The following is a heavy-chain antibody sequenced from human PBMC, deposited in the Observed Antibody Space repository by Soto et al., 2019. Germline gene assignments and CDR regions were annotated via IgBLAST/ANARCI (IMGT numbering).Heavy chain of an antibody. Sequence: GGSLRLSCAASGFTFSSYAMGWVRQAPGKWLEWVSAISGSGGSTYYADSVKGRFTISRDNSKNTLYLQMNSLRAEDTAVYYCASQELLWFGELSKASYGMDVWGQGXTVTVYS. V-gene: IGHV3-23*01. J-gene: IGHJ6*02. D-gene: IGHD3-10*01. CDR3: ASQELLWFGELSKASYGMDV. CDR1: GFTFSSYA. CDR2: ISGSGGST.